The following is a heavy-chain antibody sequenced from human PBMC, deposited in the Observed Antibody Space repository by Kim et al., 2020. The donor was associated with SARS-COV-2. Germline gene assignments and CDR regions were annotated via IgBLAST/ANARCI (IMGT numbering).Heavy chain of an antibody. J-gene: IGHJ5*02. D-gene: IGHD1-26*01. V-gene: IGHV6-1*01. CDR1: GDSVSSNSAA. Sequence: SQTLSLTCAISGDSVSSNSAAWNWIRQSPSRGLEWLGRTYYRSKWYNDYAVSVKSRITINPDTSKNQFSLQLNSVTPEDTAVYYCATENSGSYYSSGWFDPWGQGTLVTVSS. CDR2: TYYRSKWYN. CDR3: ATENSGSYYSSGWFDP.